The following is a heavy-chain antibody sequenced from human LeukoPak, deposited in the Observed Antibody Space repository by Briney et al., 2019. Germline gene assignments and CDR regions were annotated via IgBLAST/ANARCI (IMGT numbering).Heavy chain of an antibody. CDR1: GYTFTSYG. CDR3: ARVADGLHDSSGYYHTSLGFDY. Sequence: ASVKVSCKASGYTFTSYGISWVRRAPGQGLEWMGIINPSGGSTSYAQKFQGRVTMTRDMSTSTVYMELSSLRSEDTAVYYCARVADGLHDSSGYYHTSLGFDYWGQGTLVTVSS. CDR2: INPSGGST. J-gene: IGHJ4*02. V-gene: IGHV1-46*01. D-gene: IGHD3-22*01.